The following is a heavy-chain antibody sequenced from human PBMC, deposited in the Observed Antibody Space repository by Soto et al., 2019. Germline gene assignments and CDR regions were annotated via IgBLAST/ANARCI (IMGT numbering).Heavy chain of an antibody. CDR1: GGTFSSYA. J-gene: IGHJ6*02. CDR3: ARDLVGGYANYYYYGMDV. Sequence: GASVKVSCKASGGTFSSYAISWVRQAPGQGLEWMGGIIPIFGTANYAQKFQGRVTITADESTSTAYMELSSLRSEDTAVYYCARDLVGGYANYYYYGMDVWGQGTTVTVSS. CDR2: IIPIFGTA. D-gene: IGHD5-12*01. V-gene: IGHV1-69*13.